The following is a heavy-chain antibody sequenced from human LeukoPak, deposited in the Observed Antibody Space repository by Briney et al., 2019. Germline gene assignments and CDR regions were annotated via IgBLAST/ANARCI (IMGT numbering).Heavy chain of an antibody. Sequence: ASVKVSCKASGYTFTGYYMHWVRQAPEQGLEWMGWINPNSGGTNYAQKFQGRVTMTRDTSISTAYMELSRLRSDDTAVYYCARERVVVAATPHFDYWGQGTLVTVSS. V-gene: IGHV1-2*02. CDR2: INPNSGGT. D-gene: IGHD2-15*01. J-gene: IGHJ4*02. CDR1: GYTFTGYY. CDR3: ARERVVVAATPHFDY.